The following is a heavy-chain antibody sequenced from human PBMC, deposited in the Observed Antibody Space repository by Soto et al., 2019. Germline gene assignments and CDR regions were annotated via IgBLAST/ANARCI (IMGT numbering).Heavy chain of an antibody. CDR3: AKGRVCSGGSCYSRLYYYGMDV. CDR1: GFTFSSYA. J-gene: IGHJ6*02. D-gene: IGHD2-15*01. V-gene: IGHV3-23*01. CDR2: ISGSGGST. Sequence: GGSLRLSCAASGFTFSSYAMSWVRQAPGKGLEWVSAISGSGGSTYYADSVKGRFTISRDNPKHTLYLQMNSLRAEDTAVYYCAKGRVCSGGSCYSRLYYYGMDVWGQGTTVTVSS.